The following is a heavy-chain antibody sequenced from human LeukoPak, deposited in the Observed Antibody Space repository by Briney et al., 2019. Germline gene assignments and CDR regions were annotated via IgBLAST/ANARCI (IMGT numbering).Heavy chain of an antibody. J-gene: IGHJ5*02. D-gene: IGHD2-21*01. CDR3: ARDPPDSHSNWFDP. V-gene: IGHV1-69*05. Sequence: GASVKVSCKASGGTFSSYAISWVRQAPGQGLEWMGGIIPIFGTANYAQKFQGRVTITTDKSTSTAYMELSSLRSEDTAVYYCARDPPDSHSNWFDPWGQGTLVTVSS. CDR1: GGTFSSYA. CDR2: IIPIFGTA.